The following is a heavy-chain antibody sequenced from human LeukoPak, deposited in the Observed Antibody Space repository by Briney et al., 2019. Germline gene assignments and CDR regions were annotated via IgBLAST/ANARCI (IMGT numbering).Heavy chain of an antibody. Sequence: GGSLRLSCAASGFRFNTYWMSWVRQAPGKGLEWVGFIRSKAYGGTTEYAASVKGRFTISRDDSKSIAYLQMNSLKTEDTAVYYCTRLRVTTYYYYMDVWGKGTTVTISS. CDR3: TRLRVTTYYYYMDV. CDR2: IRSKAYGGTT. V-gene: IGHV3-49*04. CDR1: GFRFNTYW. J-gene: IGHJ6*03. D-gene: IGHD4-17*01.